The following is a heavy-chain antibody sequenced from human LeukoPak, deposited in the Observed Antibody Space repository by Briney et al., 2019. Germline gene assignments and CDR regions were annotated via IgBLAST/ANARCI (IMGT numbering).Heavy chain of an antibody. D-gene: IGHD3-16*01. Sequence: PSETLSLTCTVSGGSISSGGYYWSWLRQHPGKGLEWIGYIYYSGSTYYNPSLKSRVTISVDTSKNQFSLKLSSVTAADTAVYYCARDWGAGNWFDPWGQGTLVTVSS. CDR1: GGSISSGGYY. CDR2: IYYSGST. V-gene: IGHV4-31*03. J-gene: IGHJ5*02. CDR3: ARDWGAGNWFDP.